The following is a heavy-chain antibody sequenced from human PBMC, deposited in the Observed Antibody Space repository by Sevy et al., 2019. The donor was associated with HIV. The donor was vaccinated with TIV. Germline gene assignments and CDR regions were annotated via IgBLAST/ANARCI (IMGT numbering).Heavy chain of an antibody. Sequence: ASVKVSCKASGYTFTSYGISWVRQAPGQGLEWMGWINGYNGNTNYGQKIQGRVTMTTDTSTNTAYMELRSLRSDDTAVYYCARGEAAGGTPIDYWGQGTLVTVSS. D-gene: IGHD6-13*01. CDR1: GYTFTSYG. V-gene: IGHV1-18*04. CDR2: INGYNGNT. J-gene: IGHJ4*02. CDR3: ARGEAAGGTPIDY.